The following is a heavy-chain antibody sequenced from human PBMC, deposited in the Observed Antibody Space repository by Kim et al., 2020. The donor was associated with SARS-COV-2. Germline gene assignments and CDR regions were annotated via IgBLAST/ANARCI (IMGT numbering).Heavy chain of an antibody. CDR2: IYYSGST. CDR3: ARVGKNGSGSYYPLP. CDR1: GGSISSGGYY. J-gene: IGHJ5*02. Sequence: SETLSLTCTVYGGSISSGGYYWSWIRQHPGKGLEWIGYIYYSGSTYYNPSLKSRVTISVDTSKNQFSLKLSSVTAADTAVYYCARVGKNGSGSYYPLPWGQGTLVTVSS. D-gene: IGHD3-10*01. V-gene: IGHV4-31*03.